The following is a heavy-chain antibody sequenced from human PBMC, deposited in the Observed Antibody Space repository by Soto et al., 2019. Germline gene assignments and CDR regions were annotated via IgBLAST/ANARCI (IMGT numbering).Heavy chain of an antibody. Sequence: GSLRLSCSASGFIFRRYWMAWVRQAPGKGLEWVGRSRDKAQGYSTEYAASVKGRFTTSRDDSKNSVYLQMNSLKTEDTAVYHCVRTTYFSDSSGYTRCFYYWGQGT. CDR2: SRDKAQGYST. D-gene: IGHD3-22*01. V-gene: IGHV3-72*01. CDR3: VRTTYFSDSSGYTRCFYY. CDR1: GFIFRRYW. J-gene: IGHJ4*02.